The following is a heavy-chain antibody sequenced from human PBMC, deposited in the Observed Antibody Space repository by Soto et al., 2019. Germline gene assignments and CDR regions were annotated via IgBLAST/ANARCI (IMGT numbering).Heavy chain of an antibody. CDR1: GDSVSSSGYY. CDR2: IYHSGNT. J-gene: IGHJ4*02. CDR3: AASPSTVVSRFSLADY. D-gene: IGHD4-17*01. Sequence: QLQLQESGPGLVKPSETLSLTCTVSGDSVSSSGYYWGWIRQPPGRGLEWIGSIYHSGNTDYNPSLKSRVTISADTSNNQLSLHLSSVTAADTAVYYCAASPSTVVSRFSLADYWGQGTLVTVSS. V-gene: IGHV4-39*01.